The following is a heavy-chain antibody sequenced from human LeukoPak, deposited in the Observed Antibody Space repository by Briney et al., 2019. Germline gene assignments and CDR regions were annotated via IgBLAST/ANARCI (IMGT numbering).Heavy chain of an antibody. CDR1: GFSFSSHW. Sequence: GGSLRLSCAASGFSFSSHWMSWVRQAPGKGLEWVANIKGDGNGNNYVDSVKGRFTIFRDNAKNSLYLQMNSLRAEDTAVYYCARESWSSLTWGQGTLVTVSS. CDR3: ARESWSSLT. J-gene: IGHJ5*02. D-gene: IGHD2-2*01. V-gene: IGHV3-7*01. CDR2: IKGDGNGN.